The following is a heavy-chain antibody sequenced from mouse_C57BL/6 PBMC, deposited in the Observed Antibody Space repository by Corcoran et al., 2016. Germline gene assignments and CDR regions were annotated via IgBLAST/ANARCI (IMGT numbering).Heavy chain of an antibody. CDR2: INTYSGVP. V-gene: IGHV9-3*01. J-gene: IGHJ2*01. Sequence: QIQLVQSGPELKKPGETVKISCKASGDTFTTYGMSWVKQAPGKGLKWMGWINTYSGVPTYADDFKGRFAFSLETSASTAYLQINNLKNEDTATYFCARTHYYGSSYIPFDYWGQGTTLTVSS. D-gene: IGHD1-1*01. CDR3: ARTHYYGSSYIPFDY. CDR1: GDTFTTYG.